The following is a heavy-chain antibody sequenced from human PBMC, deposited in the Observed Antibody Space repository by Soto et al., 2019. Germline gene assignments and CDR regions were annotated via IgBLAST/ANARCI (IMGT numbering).Heavy chain of an antibody. D-gene: IGHD6-6*01. CDR3: ARRPVPGGYYYGMDV. V-gene: IGHV1-69*13. CDR1: VGTFSSYA. Sequence: SVKVSCKASVGTFSSYAISWVRQAPGQGLEWMGGIIPIFGTANYAQKFQGRVTITADESTSTAYMELSSLRSEDTAVYYCARRPVPGGYYYGMDVWGQGPTVTVSS. J-gene: IGHJ6*02. CDR2: IIPIFGTA.